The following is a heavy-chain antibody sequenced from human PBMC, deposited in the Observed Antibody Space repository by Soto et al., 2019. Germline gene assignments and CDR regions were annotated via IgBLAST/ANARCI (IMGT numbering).Heavy chain of an antibody. J-gene: IGHJ4*02. CDR1: GFTFRSHA. V-gene: IGHV3-23*01. Sequence: GTLRLSSAASGFTFRSHAMTWVRQAPGKGLEWVSSISGSGVSTYYADSVKGRFIISRDSSTTTLYLQMNSLRAEDTAVYYCVKDQYCGGDCYLFDYWGQGALVTVSS. CDR2: ISGSGVST. CDR3: VKDQYCGGDCYLFDY. D-gene: IGHD2-21*02.